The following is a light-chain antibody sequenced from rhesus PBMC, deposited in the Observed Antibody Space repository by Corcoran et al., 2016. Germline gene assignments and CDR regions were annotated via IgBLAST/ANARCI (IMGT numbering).Light chain of an antibody. CDR3: LPDIQLPLT. Sequence: DIVMTQTPLILPVTPGEPASISCRSSQSLLNSDGYTYLFWYLPRQGQSPQLLIYLVSNRASGVPDRVSGRGSGTDFTLKISRVEAEDFGVYYCLPDIQLPLTFGGGTKVELK. CDR1: QSLLNSDGYTY. V-gene: IGKV2-78*01. J-gene: IGKJ4*01. CDR2: LVS.